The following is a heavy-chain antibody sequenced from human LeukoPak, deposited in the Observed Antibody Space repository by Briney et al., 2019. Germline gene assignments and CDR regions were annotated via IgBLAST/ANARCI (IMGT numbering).Heavy chain of an antibody. CDR3: ARLPILGVVDY. V-gene: IGHV4-39*01. D-gene: IGHD1-26*01. J-gene: IGHJ4*02. CDR1: GDSILTRTYY. CDR2: IYYSGTT. Sequence: PSETLSLTCTVSGDSILTRTYYWGWIRQPPGKGLEWIGSIYYSGTTHYNPSLKSRVTISVDTSENEFSLELHSVTAADTSVCYCARLPILGVVDYWGQGILVTVSS.